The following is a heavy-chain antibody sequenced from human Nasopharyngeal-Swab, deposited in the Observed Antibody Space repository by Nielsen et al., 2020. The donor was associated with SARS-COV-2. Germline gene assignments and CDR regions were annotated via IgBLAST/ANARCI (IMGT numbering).Heavy chain of an antibody. V-gene: IGHV3-33*01. J-gene: IGHJ6*02. Sequence: GESLKISCAASGFTFSSYGMHWVRQAPGKGVEWVAVIWYDGSNKYYADSVKGRFTISRDNSKNTLYLQMNSLRAEDTAVYYCARGCSSTSCYRSDGMDVWGQGTTVTVSS. CDR1: GFTFSSYG. CDR2: IWYDGSNK. CDR3: ARGCSSTSCYRSDGMDV. D-gene: IGHD2-2*01.